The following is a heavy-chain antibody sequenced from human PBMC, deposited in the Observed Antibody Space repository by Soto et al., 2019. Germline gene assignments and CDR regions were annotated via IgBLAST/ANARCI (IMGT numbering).Heavy chain of an antibody. V-gene: IGHV3-23*01. J-gene: IGHJ4*02. Sequence: EVQLLESGGGLVQPGGSLRLSCAASGFTFSSYAMRWVRQAPGQGLEWVSAISGSGGSTYYADSVKGRFTIARDKSTNTLYLQMNSLRAEDTAVYYCARRGSGSYYDYWGQGTLVTVSS. CDR3: ARRGSGSYYDY. CDR1: GFTFSSYA. D-gene: IGHD1-26*01. CDR2: ISGSGGST.